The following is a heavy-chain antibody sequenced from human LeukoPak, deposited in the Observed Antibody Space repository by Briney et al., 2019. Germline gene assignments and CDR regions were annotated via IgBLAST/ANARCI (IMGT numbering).Heavy chain of an antibody. Sequence: PSETLPLTCTVSGGSISINYWTWIRQTPGNGLEWIAYITDSGRIKCNPSLESRVTISKDMSKNQFSLKLSSMTAADTAVYYCARLPPHYSSTWGFFDNWGQGTLVTVSS. CDR3: ARLPPHYSSTWGFFDN. D-gene: IGHD3-16*01. J-gene: IGHJ4*02. CDR1: GGSISINY. CDR2: ITDSGRI. V-gene: IGHV4-59*08.